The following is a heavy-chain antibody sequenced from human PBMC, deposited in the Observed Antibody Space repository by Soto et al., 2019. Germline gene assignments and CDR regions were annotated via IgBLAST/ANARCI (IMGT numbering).Heavy chain of an antibody. CDR1: GCTFTSFD. CDR2: MNPNSGHT. CDR3: TRGRNSGDGYNGGGY. Sequence: AAVRVSCKACGCTFTSFDINWVRQATGQGLEWMGWMNPNSGHTGYAQKFQGRVTMTRDTSISTAYMELSSLRYEDTAVYYCTRGRNSGDGYNGGGYWGQGTLVTVSS. J-gene: IGHJ4*02. D-gene: IGHD1-1*01. V-gene: IGHV1-8*01.